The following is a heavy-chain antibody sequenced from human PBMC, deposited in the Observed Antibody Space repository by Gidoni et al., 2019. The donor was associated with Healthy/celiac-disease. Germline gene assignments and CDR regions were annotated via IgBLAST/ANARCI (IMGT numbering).Heavy chain of an antibody. D-gene: IGHD3-22*01. J-gene: IGHJ4*02. CDR2: ISSSSSTI. CDR3: AREGLYYYDSSGYFVY. CDR1: GFTFSSYS. V-gene: IGHV3-48*02. Sequence: EVQLVESGGGLVQPGGSLRLSCAASGFTFSSYSMNWVRQAPGKGLEWVVYISSSSSTIYYADSVKGRFTISRDNAKNSLYLQMNSLRDEDTAVYYCAREGLYYYDSSGYFVYWGQGTLVTVSS.